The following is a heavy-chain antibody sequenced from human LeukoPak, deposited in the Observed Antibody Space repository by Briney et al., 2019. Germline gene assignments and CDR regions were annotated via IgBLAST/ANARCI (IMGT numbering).Heavy chain of an antibody. V-gene: IGHV3-23*01. J-gene: IGHJ4*02. CDR1: GFSFSNSA. D-gene: IGHD1-26*01. Sequence: GGSLRLSCAASGFSFSNSAMSWVRQAPGKGLEWVSTFTGSGATTFYADSVKGRFTISRDNSKNTLYLQMNSLTDEDTAVYYCAKKWGVGTTTLDYFDYWGQGTLVTVSS. CDR2: FTGSGATT. CDR3: AKKWGVGTTTLDYFDY.